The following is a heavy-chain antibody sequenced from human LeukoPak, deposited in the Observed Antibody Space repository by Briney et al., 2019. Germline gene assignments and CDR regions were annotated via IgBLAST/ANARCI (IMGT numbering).Heavy chain of an antibody. J-gene: IGHJ2*01. CDR3: ATANYIVATPRYFDL. Sequence: ASVKVSCKVSGYTLTELSMHWVRQAPGKGLEWMGGFDPEDGETIYAQKFQGRVTMTEDTSTDTAYMELSSLRSEDTAVYYCATANYIVATPRYFDLWGRGTLVTVSS. D-gene: IGHD5-12*01. CDR1: GYTLTELS. CDR2: FDPEDGET. V-gene: IGHV1-24*01.